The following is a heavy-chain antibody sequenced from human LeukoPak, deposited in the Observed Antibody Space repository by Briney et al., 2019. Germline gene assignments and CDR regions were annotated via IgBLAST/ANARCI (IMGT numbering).Heavy chain of an antibody. V-gene: IGHV1-8*01. D-gene: IGHD3-22*01. J-gene: IGHJ4*02. Sequence: GASVKVSCKASGYTFTSYDINWVRQATGQGLEWMGWMNPNSANTGYAQKFQGRVTMTRNTSISTAYMELSSLRSEDTAVYYCARSRRKSITMILWGQGTPVTVSS. CDR3: ARSRRKSITMIL. CDR2: MNPNSANT. CDR1: GYTFTSYD.